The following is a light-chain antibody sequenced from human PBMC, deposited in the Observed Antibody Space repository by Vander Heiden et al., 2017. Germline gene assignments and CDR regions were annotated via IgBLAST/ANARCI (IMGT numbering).Light chain of an antibody. CDR2: STN. Sequence: QTVVTQEPSFSVSPGGTVTLTCGLSSGSVSTNCYPSWYQQTPGQSPRTLIYSTNTRSSGVPDRFSGSILGNTAALTITGAQADDESDYYCVLYMGSGISVFGGGTKLTVL. CDR1: SGSVSTNCY. J-gene: IGLJ2*01. V-gene: IGLV8-61*01. CDR3: VLYMGSGISV.